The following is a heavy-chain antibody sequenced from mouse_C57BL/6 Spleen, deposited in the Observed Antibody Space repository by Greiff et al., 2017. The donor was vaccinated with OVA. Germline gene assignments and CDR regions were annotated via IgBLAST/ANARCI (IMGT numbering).Heavy chain of an antibody. V-gene: IGHV1-15*01. Sequence: QVQLQQSGAELVRPGASVTLSCKASGYTFTDYEMHWVKQTPVHGLEWIGAIDPETGGTAYNQKFKGKAILTADKSSSTAYMELRSLTSEDSAGYYCTRRNYDYAMDYWGQGTSVTVSS. CDR3: TRRNYDYAMDY. D-gene: IGHD1-1*01. CDR2: IDPETGGT. J-gene: IGHJ4*01. CDR1: GYTFTDYE.